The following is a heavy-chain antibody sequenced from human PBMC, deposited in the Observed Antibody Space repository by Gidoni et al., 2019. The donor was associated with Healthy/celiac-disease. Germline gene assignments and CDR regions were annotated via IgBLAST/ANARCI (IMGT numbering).Heavy chain of an antibody. CDR1: GGSISSSSYY. Sequence: QLQLQESGPGLVKPSETLSLTCTVSGGSISSSSYYWGWIRQPPGKGLEWIGSIYYSGSSYYNPSLKSRVTISVDTSKNQFSLKLSSVTAADTAVYYCARQDPGSTFDYWGQGTLVTVSS. CDR3: ARQDPGSTFDY. CDR2: IYYSGSS. J-gene: IGHJ4*02. V-gene: IGHV4-39*01.